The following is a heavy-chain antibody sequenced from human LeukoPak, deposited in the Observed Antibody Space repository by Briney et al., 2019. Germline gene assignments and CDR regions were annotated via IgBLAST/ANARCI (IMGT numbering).Heavy chain of an antibody. CDR2: ISYDGSDK. CDR3: AKGSGLTEDYFDY. J-gene: IGHJ4*02. CDR1: GFTFSSYG. D-gene: IGHD6-19*01. V-gene: IGHV3-30*18. Sequence: PGGSLRLSCAASGFTFSSYGMHWVRQAPGKGLEWVAVISYDGSDKYYADSVKGRFTISRDNSKNTLYLQMNSLRAEDTAVYYCAKGSGLTEDYFDYWGQGTLVTVSS.